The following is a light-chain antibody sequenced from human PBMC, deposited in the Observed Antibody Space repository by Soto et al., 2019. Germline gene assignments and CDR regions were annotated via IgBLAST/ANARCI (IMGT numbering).Light chain of an antibody. CDR2: DTS. J-gene: IGKJ4*01. Sequence: EIVLTQSPATLSLSPGERATLSCRASQSVDNYLAWFQQKRGQAPRLLIYDTSNMAAGIPDRFSGSGSGTDFTLPIISLQPEDFAVYYCHQRYIWPPLTFGGGTKVEIK. V-gene: IGKV3-11*01. CDR3: HQRYIWPPLT. CDR1: QSVDNY.